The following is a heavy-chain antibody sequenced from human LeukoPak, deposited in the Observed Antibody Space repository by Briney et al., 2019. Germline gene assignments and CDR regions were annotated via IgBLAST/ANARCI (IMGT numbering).Heavy chain of an antibody. CDR2: INHSGST. CDR1: GGSFSGYY. CDR3: ARAHVDTAMGLGAFDI. J-gene: IGHJ3*02. D-gene: IGHD5-18*01. V-gene: IGHV4-34*01. Sequence: PSETLSLTCAVYGGSFSGYYWSWIRQPPGKGLEWIGEINHSGSTNYNPSLKSRVTISVDTSKNQFSLKLSSVTAADTAVYYCARAHVDTAMGLGAFDIWGQGTMVTVSS.